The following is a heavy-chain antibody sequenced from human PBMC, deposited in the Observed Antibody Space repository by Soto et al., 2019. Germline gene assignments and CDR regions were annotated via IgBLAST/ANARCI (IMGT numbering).Heavy chain of an antibody. CDR1: GGSFSGYY. D-gene: IGHD6-19*01. CDR2: INHSGST. J-gene: IGHJ4*02. V-gene: IGHV4-34*01. Sequence: QVQLQQWGAGLLKPSETLSLTCAVYGGSFSGYYWSWIRQPPGKGLEWIGEINHSGSTNYNPSLKSRVTISVDTSKNQFSLKLSSVTAADTAVYYCARGPNSSGSSFDYWGQGTMVTVFS. CDR3: ARGPNSSGSSFDY.